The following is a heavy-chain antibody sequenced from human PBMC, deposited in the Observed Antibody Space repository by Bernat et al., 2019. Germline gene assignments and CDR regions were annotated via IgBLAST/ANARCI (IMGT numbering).Heavy chain of an antibody. Sequence: EVQLVESGGGLAKPGGSLRLSCATSGFTFNNAWMHWVRQAPGKGLEWVGRIKSKANSGTTDYASPVKGRFTISSDDSKNTLYLQMNSLRIADTAVYYCTTYPYGAGWYAFDYWGQGTLVTVSS. D-gene: IGHD6-19*01. V-gene: IGHV3-15*07. CDR1: GFTFNNAW. CDR2: IKSKANSGTT. J-gene: IGHJ4*02. CDR3: TTYPYGAGWYAFDY.